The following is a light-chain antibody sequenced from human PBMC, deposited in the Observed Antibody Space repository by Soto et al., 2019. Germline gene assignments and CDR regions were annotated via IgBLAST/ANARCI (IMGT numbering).Light chain of an antibody. CDR3: SSYTSRSTIV. CDR2: DVF. Sequence: QSVLTQPASVSGSPGQSITISCTGTNSDVGDYNYVSWYRQHPGQAPELMIYDVFNRPSGVSNRFSCSKSGNTASLTISGVHVDDEADYYCSSYTSRSTIVFGGGTQLTVL. V-gene: IGLV2-14*01. CDR1: NSDVGDYNY. J-gene: IGLJ7*01.